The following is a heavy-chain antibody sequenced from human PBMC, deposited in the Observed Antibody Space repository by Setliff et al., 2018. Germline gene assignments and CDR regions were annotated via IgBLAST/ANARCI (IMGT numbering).Heavy chain of an antibody. D-gene: IGHD3-22*01. V-gene: IGHV3-7*03. CDR3: ARDRISRYYDSGAHAFDI. Sequence: PGGSLRLSCAASAFTFKNYWMSWVRQAPGKGLEWVANIKGDGSEKFYLDSVKGRFTISRDNAKNSLYLQMNNLRAEDTAVYYCARDRISRYYDSGAHAFDIWGQGTMVTVS. CDR2: IKGDGSEK. CDR1: AFTFKNYW. J-gene: IGHJ3*02.